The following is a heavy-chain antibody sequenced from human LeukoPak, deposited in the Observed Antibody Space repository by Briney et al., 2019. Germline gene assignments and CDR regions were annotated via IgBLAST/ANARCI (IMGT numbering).Heavy chain of an antibody. CDR2: ISSSGSTI. D-gene: IGHD1-14*01. Sequence: PGGSLRLPCAASGFTFSDYYMSWIRQAPGKGLEWVSYISSSGSTIYYADSVKGRFTISRDNAKNSLYLQMNSLRAEDTAVYYCARNPTLGSGDWFDPWGQGTLVTVSS. V-gene: IGHV3-11*01. CDR1: GFTFSDYY. J-gene: IGHJ5*02. CDR3: ARNPTLGSGDWFDP.